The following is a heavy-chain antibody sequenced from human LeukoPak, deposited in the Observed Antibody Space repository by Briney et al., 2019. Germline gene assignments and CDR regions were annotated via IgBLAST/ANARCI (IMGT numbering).Heavy chain of an antibody. J-gene: IGHJ4*02. D-gene: IGHD2-15*01. CDR3: VRDRGYCSGGTCYALWDY. V-gene: IGHV3-23*01. CDR1: GFTFSSYA. Sequence: GGSLRLSCAASGFTFSSYAMTWVRQAPGKGLDWVSGINGSGGDKYHADSVKGRFTISRDNSRNTLYLHMNGLRAEDTAMYYCVRDRGYCSGGTCYALWDYWGQGTLVTVSS. CDR2: INGSGGDK.